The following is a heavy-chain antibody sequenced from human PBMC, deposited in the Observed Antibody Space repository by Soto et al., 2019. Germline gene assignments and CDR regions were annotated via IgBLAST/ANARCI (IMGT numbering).Heavy chain of an antibody. Sequence: XDSLKVSWKCSGYSFTSYWSSLVLQMPGKGLEWMGRIDPSDSYTNYSPSFQGHVTISADKSISTAYLQWSSLKASDTAMYYCARIGARVYSSSWYGGGYYYYGMDVWGQGTTVTVSS. V-gene: IGHV5-10-1*01. CDR2: IDPSDSYT. J-gene: IGHJ6*02. CDR3: ARIGARVYSSSWYGGGYYYYGMDV. CDR1: GYSFTSYW. D-gene: IGHD6-13*01.